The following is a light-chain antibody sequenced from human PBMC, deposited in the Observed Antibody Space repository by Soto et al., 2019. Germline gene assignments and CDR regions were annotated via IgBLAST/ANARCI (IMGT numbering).Light chain of an antibody. CDR3: QQYNSYPIP. CDR1: QSISSW. V-gene: IGKV1-5*03. J-gene: IGKJ5*01. CDR2: KAS. Sequence: DIQMTQSPSTLSASVGDRVTITCRASQSISSWLAWYQQKPGKAPKLLIYKASSLESGVPSRFSGSGSGTEFTRTISSLQPDDFATYYCQQYNSYPIPFGQGTRLEIK.